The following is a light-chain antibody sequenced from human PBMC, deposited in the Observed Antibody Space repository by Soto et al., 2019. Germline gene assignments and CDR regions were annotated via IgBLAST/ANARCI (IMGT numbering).Light chain of an antibody. J-gene: IGLJ1*01. CDR1: SSDVGDYDY. CDR2: DVS. Sequence: QSALAQPRSVSGSPGQSVTISCTGTSSDVGDYDYVSWYQQHPGKASKLMIYDVSKRPSGVPDRFSGSKSGNTASLTISGLQAEDEADYYCCSYAGSYTYVFGHGTKVTV. CDR3: CSYAGSYTYV. V-gene: IGLV2-11*01.